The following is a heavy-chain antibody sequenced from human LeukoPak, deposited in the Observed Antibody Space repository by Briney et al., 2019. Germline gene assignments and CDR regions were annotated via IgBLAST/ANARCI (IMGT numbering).Heavy chain of an antibody. CDR1: GYTFSNYF. V-gene: IGHV1-8*01. CDR3: ARGRVATIGWFDP. Sequence: ASVKVSCKASGYTFSNYFIHFVRQATGQGLEWMGWMNPNSGNTGYAQKFQGRVTMTRNTSISTAYMELSSLRSEDTAVYYCARGRVATIGWFDPWGQGTLVTVSS. CDR2: MNPNSGNT. D-gene: IGHD5-12*01. J-gene: IGHJ5*02.